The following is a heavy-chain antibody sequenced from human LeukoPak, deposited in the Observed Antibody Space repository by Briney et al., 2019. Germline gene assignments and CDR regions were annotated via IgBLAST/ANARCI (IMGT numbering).Heavy chain of an antibody. CDR3: AKGPDTAMVLWFDY. CDR1: GFTFSNYA. CDR2: ISRNGGNT. D-gene: IGHD5-18*01. V-gene: IGHV3-64*04. Sequence: PGGSLRLSCSASGFTFSNYAMHWVRQAPGKGLEYVSAISRNGGNTYYADSVKGRFTISRDNSKNTLYLQMNSLRAEDTAVYYCAKGPDTAMVLWFDYWGQGTLVTVSS. J-gene: IGHJ4*02.